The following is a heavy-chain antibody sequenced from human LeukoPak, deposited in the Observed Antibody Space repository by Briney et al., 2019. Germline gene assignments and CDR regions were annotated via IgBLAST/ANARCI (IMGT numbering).Heavy chain of an antibody. Sequence: TETLYLTCTVSGGSISSYYWSWIRQPAGKGLEWIGRIYTSGSTNYNPSLKSRITMSVDTSKNQFSLKLSSVTAADTAVYYCARVHGDYGSYYYYYYMDVWGKGTTVTVSS. CDR1: GGSISSYY. D-gene: IGHD4-17*01. CDR2: IYTSGST. J-gene: IGHJ6*03. V-gene: IGHV4-4*07. CDR3: ARVHGDYGSYYYYYYMDV.